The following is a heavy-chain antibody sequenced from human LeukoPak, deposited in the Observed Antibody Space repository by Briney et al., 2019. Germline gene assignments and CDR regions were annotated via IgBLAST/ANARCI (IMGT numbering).Heavy chain of an antibody. CDR1: GGSISSSNW. Sequence: PSETLSLTCAVSGGSISSSNWWSWVRQPPGKGLEWIGEIYHSGSTNYNPSLKSRVTISVDKSKNQFSLKLSSVTAADTAVYYCARRDSSGYYSYVFDYWGQGTLVTVSS. CDR3: ARRDSSGYYSYVFDY. V-gene: IGHV4-4*02. CDR2: IYHSGST. D-gene: IGHD3-22*01. J-gene: IGHJ4*02.